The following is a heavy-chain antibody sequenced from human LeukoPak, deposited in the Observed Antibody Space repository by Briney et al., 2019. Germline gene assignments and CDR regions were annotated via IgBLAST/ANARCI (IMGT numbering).Heavy chain of an antibody. J-gene: IGHJ4*02. CDR3: AKQRGALRENWFFDH. CDR2: MTDSGGRK. CDR1: GFTFSSFA. Sequence: GGSLRLSCAASGFTFSSFAMSWVRQAPGKGLEWVSRMTDSGGRKYYADSVKGRFTISRDNSKTTLFLQMNSLRGEDTAVYYCAKQRGALRENWFFDHWGQGTLVTVSA. V-gene: IGHV3-23*01. D-gene: IGHD3-9*01.